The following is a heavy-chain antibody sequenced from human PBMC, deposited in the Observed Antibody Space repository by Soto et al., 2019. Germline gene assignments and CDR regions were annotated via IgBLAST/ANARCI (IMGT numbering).Heavy chain of an antibody. D-gene: IGHD1-7*01. J-gene: IGHJ4*02. V-gene: IGHV1-24*01. CDR2: FDPEDGET. CDR1: GYTLTELS. CDR3: ATPPGSSRITGTTVYYFDY. Sequence: ASVKVSCKVSGYTLTELSMHWVRQAPGKGLEWMGGFDPEDGETIYAQKFQGRVTMTEDTSTDTAYMELSSLRSEDTAVYYCATPPGSSRITGTTVYYFDYWGQGTLVTVSS.